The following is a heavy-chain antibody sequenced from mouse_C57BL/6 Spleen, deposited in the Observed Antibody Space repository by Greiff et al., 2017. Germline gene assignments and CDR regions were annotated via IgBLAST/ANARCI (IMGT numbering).Heavy chain of an antibody. V-gene: IGHV1-69*01. CDR1: GYTFTSYW. D-gene: IGHD1-1*01. Sequence: QVQLQQPGAELVMPGASVKLSCKASGYTFTSYWMHWVKQRPGQGLEWIGEIDPSDSYTNYNQKFKGKSTLTVDKSSSTAYMQLSSLTSEDSAVYSCARGAYGSSPWFAYWGQGTLVTVSA. CDR2: IDPSDSYT. CDR3: ARGAYGSSPWFAY. J-gene: IGHJ3*01.